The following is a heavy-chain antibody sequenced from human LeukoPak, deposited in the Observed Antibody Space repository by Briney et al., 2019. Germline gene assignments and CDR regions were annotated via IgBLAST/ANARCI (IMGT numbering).Heavy chain of an antibody. CDR3: TTANTIFGVVSSKSLDY. Sequence: PGGSLRLSCAASGFTFSNAWMSWVRQAPGKGLEWVGRIKSKTDAGTTDYAAPVKGRFTISRDYSKNTLYLQMNSLKTEDTAVYSCTTANTIFGVVSSKSLDYWGQGTLVTVSS. D-gene: IGHD3-3*01. CDR2: IKSKTDAGTT. CDR1: GFTFSNAW. J-gene: IGHJ4*02. V-gene: IGHV3-15*01.